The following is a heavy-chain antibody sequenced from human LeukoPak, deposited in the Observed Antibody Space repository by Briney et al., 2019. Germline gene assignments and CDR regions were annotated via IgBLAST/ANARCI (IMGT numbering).Heavy chain of an antibody. V-gene: IGHV3-53*01. J-gene: IGHJ4*02. D-gene: IGHD1-26*01. CDR1: GFTVSSNY. CDR2: IYSGGST. CDR3: AKDVQWELPLFDY. Sequence: GGSLRLSCAASGFTVSSNYMSWVRQAPGKGLEWVSVIYSGGSTYYADSVKGRFTISRDNSKNTLYLQMNSLRAEDTAVYYCAKDVQWELPLFDYWGQGTLVTVSS.